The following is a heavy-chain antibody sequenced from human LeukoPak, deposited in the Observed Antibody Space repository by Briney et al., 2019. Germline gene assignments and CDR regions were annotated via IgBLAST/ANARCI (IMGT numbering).Heavy chain of an antibody. CDR3: AREYGDYVISNY. CDR2: ISFDGSDK. CDR1: GFSFSSYA. V-gene: IGHV3-30*04. D-gene: IGHD4-17*01. Sequence: GRSLRLSCAASGFSFSSYAMNWVRQAPGKGLEWVAVISFDGSDKYYADSVKGRFTISRDNAKNTVYLQMNSLRAEDTALYYCAREYGDYVISNYWGQGTLVAVSS. J-gene: IGHJ4*02.